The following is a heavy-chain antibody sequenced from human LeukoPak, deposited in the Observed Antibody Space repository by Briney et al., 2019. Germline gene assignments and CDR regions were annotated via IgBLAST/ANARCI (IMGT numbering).Heavy chain of an antibody. CDR3: ARHSGTYSDFDY. J-gene: IGHJ4*02. D-gene: IGHD1-26*01. V-gene: IGHV4-59*08. CDR2: VFYSGNT. Sequence: PSETLSLTCTVSGGSIDSYSRSWIRQPPGKGLEWIGYVFYSGNTNYNPSLKSRVTISVDTSMNQFSLNLTSVTAADTAVYYCARHSGTYSDFDYWGQGTLVTASS. CDR1: GGSIDSYS.